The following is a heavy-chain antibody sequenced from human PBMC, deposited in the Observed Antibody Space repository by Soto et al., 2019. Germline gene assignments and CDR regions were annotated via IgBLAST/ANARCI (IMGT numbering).Heavy chain of an antibody. V-gene: IGHV5-10-1*01. D-gene: IGHD3-16*01. CDR3: AFIPHSGHPNLG. CDR1: GYSFTNYW. CDR2: IDPSDSYT. Sequence: HGESLKISCKGSGYSFTNYWISWVRQMPGKGLEWMGRIDPSDSYTNYSPSFQGHVTISADKSISTAYLQWSSLKASDTAMYYCAFIPHSGHPNLGWGQGTLVTVSS. J-gene: IGHJ4*02.